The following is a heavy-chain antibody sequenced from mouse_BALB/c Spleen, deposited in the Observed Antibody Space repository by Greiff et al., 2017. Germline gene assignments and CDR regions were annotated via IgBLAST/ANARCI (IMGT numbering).Heavy chain of an antibody. Sequence: DVQLQESGPGLVKPSQSLSLTCSVTGYSITSGYYWNWIRQFPGNKLEWMGYISYDGSNNYNPSLKNRISITRDTSKNQFFLKLNSVTTEDTATYYCAREGYGNYEDAMDYWGQGTSVTVSS. CDR1: GYSITSGYY. CDR3: AREGYGNYEDAMDY. J-gene: IGHJ4*01. D-gene: IGHD2-10*02. V-gene: IGHV3-6*02. CDR2: ISYDGSN.